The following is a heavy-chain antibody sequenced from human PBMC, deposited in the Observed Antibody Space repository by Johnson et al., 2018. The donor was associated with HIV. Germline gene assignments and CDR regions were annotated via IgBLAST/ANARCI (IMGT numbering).Heavy chain of an antibody. V-gene: IGHV3-23*01. Sequence: VQLLESGGGLVQPGGSLILSCAVSGFTFSNYAMSWVRQAPGKGLEWVSAISARGDTSYYADSVKGRFTISRDNAKNSLYLQVNSLRAEDTSVYYCARDDRIVGASMGAFDIWGQGTMVTVSS. CDR1: GFTFSNYA. D-gene: IGHD1-26*01. J-gene: IGHJ3*02. CDR3: ARDDRIVGASMGAFDI. CDR2: ISARGDTS.